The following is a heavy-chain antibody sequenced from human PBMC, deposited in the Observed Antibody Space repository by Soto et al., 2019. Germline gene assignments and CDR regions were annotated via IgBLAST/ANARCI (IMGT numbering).Heavy chain of an antibody. J-gene: IGHJ6*02. CDR1: GFTFSSYA. Sequence: GGSLRLSCAASGFTFSSYAMSWVRQAPGKGLEWVSAISGSGGSTYYADSVKGRFTISRDNSKNTLYLQMNRLRAEDTAVYYCAKDTGLNYDFWSGYYSYYGMDVWGQGTTVTVSS. V-gene: IGHV3-23*01. CDR2: ISGSGGST. CDR3: AKDTGLNYDFWSGYYSYYGMDV. D-gene: IGHD3-3*01.